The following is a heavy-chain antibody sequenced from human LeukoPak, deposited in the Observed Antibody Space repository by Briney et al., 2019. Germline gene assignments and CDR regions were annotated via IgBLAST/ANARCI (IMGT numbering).Heavy chain of an antibody. CDR2: ISAYNGNT. Sequence: ASVKVSCKASGYTFTNYGISWVRQAPGQGLEWMGWISAYNGNTYYAQKLQGRVTMTTDTSTSTAYMELRSLRSDDTAVYYCAREGYKRNWFDPWGQGTLVTVSS. J-gene: IGHJ5*02. CDR1: GYTFTNYG. CDR3: AREGYKRNWFDP. V-gene: IGHV1-18*01. D-gene: IGHD2-2*02.